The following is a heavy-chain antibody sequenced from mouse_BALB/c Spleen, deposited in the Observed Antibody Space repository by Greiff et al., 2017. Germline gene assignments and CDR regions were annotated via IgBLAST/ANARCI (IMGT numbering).Heavy chain of an antibody. Sequence: VQLQQSGAELAKPGASVKMSCKASGYTFTSYWMHWVKQRPGQGLEWIGYINPSTGYTEYNQKFKDKATLTADKSSSTAYMQLSSLTSEDSAVYYCARRATRYAMDYWGQGTSVTVSS. CDR3: ARRATRYAMDY. V-gene: IGHV1-7*01. CDR2: INPSTGYT. J-gene: IGHJ4*01. D-gene: IGHD3-1*01. CDR1: GYTFTSYW.